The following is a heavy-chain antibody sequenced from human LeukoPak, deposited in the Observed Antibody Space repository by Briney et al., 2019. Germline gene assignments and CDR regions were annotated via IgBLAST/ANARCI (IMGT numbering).Heavy chain of an antibody. CDR1: GYTFTGYN. CDR2: INPNSGGT. Sequence: ASVKVSCKASGYTFTGYNMHWVRQAPGQGLEWMGRINPNSGGTNYAQKFQGRVTMTRDTSISTAYMELSRLRSDDTAVYYCAMYYYDSSGYGAFDIWGQGTMVTVSS. V-gene: IGHV1-2*06. CDR3: AMYYYDSSGYGAFDI. D-gene: IGHD3-22*01. J-gene: IGHJ3*02.